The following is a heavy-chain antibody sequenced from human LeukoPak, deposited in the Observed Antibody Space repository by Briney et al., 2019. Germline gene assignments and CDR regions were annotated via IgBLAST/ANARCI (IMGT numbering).Heavy chain of an antibody. CDR1: GFTFRSYW. CDR2: INIDGSTT. V-gene: IGHV3-74*03. CDR3: ARDEADAFDV. J-gene: IGHJ3*01. Sequence: GGSLRLSCAASGFTFRSYWMHWVRQAPGKGLVWVSHINIDGSTTTYADSVKGRFTISRDNAKNTLYLQMNSLRAEDTAVYYCARDEADAFDVWGQGTMVTVSS.